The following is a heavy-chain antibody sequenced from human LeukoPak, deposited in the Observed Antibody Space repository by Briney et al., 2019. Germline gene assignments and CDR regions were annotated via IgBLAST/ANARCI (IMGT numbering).Heavy chain of an antibody. CDR2: VNARGYST. V-gene: IGHV3-23*01. Sequence: GGSLRLSCSASGFSFSSYAMSWARQAPGKGLEWVSAVNARGYSTYYADSVKGRFTISRDNSKSTLYLEMNSLRVEDTAVYYCTKVRSGSSNWALRVFDYWGQGALVTVSS. D-gene: IGHD4-11*01. CDR1: GFSFSSYA. J-gene: IGHJ4*02. CDR3: TKVRSGSSNWALRVFDY.